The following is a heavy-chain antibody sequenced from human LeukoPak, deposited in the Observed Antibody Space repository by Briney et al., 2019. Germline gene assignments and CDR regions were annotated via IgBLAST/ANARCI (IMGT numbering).Heavy chain of an antibody. J-gene: IGHJ5*02. CDR2: IYYTGKT. CDR3: ARDRATTSGWFDP. D-gene: IGHD1-26*01. CDR1: GDSVSNGNYY. Sequence: SETLSLTCTVSGDSVSNGNYYWSWLRQPPGKALEWIGYIYYTGKTYYNPSLEGRVTILVDTSRNHFSVKLSSVTAADTAVYYCARDRATTSGWFDPWGQGTLVTVSS. V-gene: IGHV4-61*03.